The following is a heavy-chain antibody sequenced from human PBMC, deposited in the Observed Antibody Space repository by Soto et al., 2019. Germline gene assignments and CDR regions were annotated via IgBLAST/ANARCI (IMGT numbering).Heavy chain of an antibody. D-gene: IGHD2-15*01. CDR2: IHSSGIT. CDR1: GDSISTNY. Sequence: TLSLTCTVPGDSISTNYWSWIRQPPGKALEWIGYIHSSGITNYNPSLKSRVTIAVETSKNQFSLGLSSVTAADTAVYYCARGGGYCSGGSCYWFDPWGPGTLVTVSS. V-gene: IGHV4-59*01. J-gene: IGHJ5*02. CDR3: ARGGGYCSGGSCYWFDP.